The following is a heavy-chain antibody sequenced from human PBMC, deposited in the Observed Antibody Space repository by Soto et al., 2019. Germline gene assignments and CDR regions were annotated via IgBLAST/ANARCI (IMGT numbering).Heavy chain of an antibody. J-gene: IGHJ4*02. CDR1: VGSMSGSNW. D-gene: IGHD3-10*01. Sequence: KLPETLCHSCAVSVGSMSGSNWWSWVRQPPGKGLEWIGEIYHSGNTNYNPSLKSRVTMAVDKSRNQFSLKLSSVTAADTAVYYCARRWGEGRVDYWGQGTLVTVSS. CDR3: ARRWGEGRVDY. V-gene: IGHV4-4*03. CDR2: IYHSGNT.